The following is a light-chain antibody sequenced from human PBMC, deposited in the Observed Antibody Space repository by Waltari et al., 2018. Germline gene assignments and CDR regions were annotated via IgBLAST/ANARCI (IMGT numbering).Light chain of an antibody. V-gene: IGLV2-8*01. CDR3: SSYAGSTPRVV. J-gene: IGLJ2*01. CDR1: SSDLGRSNY. Sequence: QSALTQPPPASGSPGQSVTISCPGPSSDLGRSNYVSWYQQHPGKAPKLMIYEVNKRPSGVPDRFSGSKSGNAASLTVSWLQAEDDADYYCSSYAGSTPRVVFGGGTKLTVL. CDR2: EVN.